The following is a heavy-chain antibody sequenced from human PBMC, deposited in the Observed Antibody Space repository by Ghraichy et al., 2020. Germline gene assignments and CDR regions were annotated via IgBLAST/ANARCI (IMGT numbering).Heavy chain of an antibody. CDR2: INHSGST. Sequence: SETLSLTCAVYGGSFSGYYWSWIRQPPGKGLEWIGEINHSGSTNYNPSLKSRVTISVDTSKNQFSLKLSSVTAADTAVYYCARGRAGYSSSWFNAFDIWGQGTMVTVSS. V-gene: IGHV4-34*01. D-gene: IGHD6-13*01. J-gene: IGHJ3*02. CDR3: ARGRAGYSSSWFNAFDI. CDR1: GGSFSGYY.